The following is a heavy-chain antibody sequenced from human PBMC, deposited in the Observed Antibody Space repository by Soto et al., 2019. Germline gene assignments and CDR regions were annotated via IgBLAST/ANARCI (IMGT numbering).Heavy chain of an antibody. V-gene: IGHV3-30*18. CDR2: ISYDGSNK. Sequence: QVQLVESGGGVVQPGRFLRLSCAASGFTFSSYGMHWVRQAPGKGLEWVAVISYDGSNKYYADSVKGRFTISRDNSKNTLYLQMNSLRAEDTAVYYCAKVGDIVVVPAAMRDDAFDIWGQGTMVTVSS. D-gene: IGHD2-2*01. J-gene: IGHJ3*02. CDR3: AKVGDIVVVPAAMRDDAFDI. CDR1: GFTFSSYG.